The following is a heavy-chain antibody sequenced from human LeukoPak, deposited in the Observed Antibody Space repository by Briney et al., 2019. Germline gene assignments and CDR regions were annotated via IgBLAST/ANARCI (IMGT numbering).Heavy chain of an antibody. CDR3: AREVAGFSYYYYMDV. D-gene: IGHD5-12*01. CDR1: GGSISSYY. CDR2: IYYSGST. J-gene: IGHJ6*03. V-gene: IGHV4-59*01. Sequence: PSETLSLTCTVSGGSISSYYWNWIRQPPGKGLEWIGYIYYSGSTNYNPSLKSRVTISVDTSKNQFSLKLSSVTAADTAVYYCAREVAGFSYYYYMDVWGKGTTVTISS.